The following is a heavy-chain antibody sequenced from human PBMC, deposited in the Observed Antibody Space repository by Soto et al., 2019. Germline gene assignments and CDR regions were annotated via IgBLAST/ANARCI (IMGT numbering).Heavy chain of an antibody. J-gene: IGHJ6*02. CDR2: INPSGGST. CDR3: AREHYDFWSGYSPRGYYYYGMDV. CDR1: GYTFTSYY. D-gene: IGHD3-3*01. Sequence: ASVKVSCKASGYTFTSYYMHWVRQAPGQGLEWMGIINPSGGSTSYAQKFQGRVTMTRDTSTSTVYMELSSLRSEDTAVYYCAREHYDFWSGYSPRGYYYYGMDVWG. V-gene: IGHV1-46*01.